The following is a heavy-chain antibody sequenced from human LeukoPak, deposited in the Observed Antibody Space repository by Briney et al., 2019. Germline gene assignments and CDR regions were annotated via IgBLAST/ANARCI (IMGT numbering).Heavy chain of an antibody. Sequence: SETLSLTCAVSGGSISSGGYSWSWIRQPPGKGLEWIGYIYHSGSTYYNPSLKSRVTISVDTSKNQFSLKLSSVTAADTAVYYCARQLLYTAYFDYWGQGTLVTVSS. CDR3: ARQLLYTAYFDY. CDR1: GGSISSGGYS. CDR2: IYHSGST. D-gene: IGHD2-2*02. J-gene: IGHJ4*02. V-gene: IGHV4-30-2*05.